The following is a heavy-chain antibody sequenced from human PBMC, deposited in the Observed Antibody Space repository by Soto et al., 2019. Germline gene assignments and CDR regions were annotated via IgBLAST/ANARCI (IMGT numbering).Heavy chain of an antibody. J-gene: IGHJ6*02. Sequence: PSETLSLTCAVYGGSFSGYYWSWIRQPPGKGLEWIGEINHSGSTNYNPSLKSRVTISVDTSKNQFSLKLSSVTAADTAVYYCARGRYYDFWSGYYIDYYYYYGMDVWGQGTTVTVSS. D-gene: IGHD3-3*01. V-gene: IGHV4-34*01. CDR3: ARGRYYDFWSGYYIDYYYYYGMDV. CDR1: GGSFSGYY. CDR2: INHSGST.